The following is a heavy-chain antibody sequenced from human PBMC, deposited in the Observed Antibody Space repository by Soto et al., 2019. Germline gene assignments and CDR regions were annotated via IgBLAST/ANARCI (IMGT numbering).Heavy chain of an antibody. CDR2: ISSSSSTI. J-gene: IGHJ1*01. D-gene: IGHD6-19*01. Sequence: GGSLRLSCAASGFTFSSYSMNWVRQAPGKGLEWVSYISSSSSTIYYADSVKGRFTISRDNAKNSLYLQMNSLRAEDTAVYYCARHPERIAVAGTGYFQHWGQGTLVTVSS. V-gene: IGHV3-48*01. CDR1: GFTFSSYS. CDR3: ARHPERIAVAGTGYFQH.